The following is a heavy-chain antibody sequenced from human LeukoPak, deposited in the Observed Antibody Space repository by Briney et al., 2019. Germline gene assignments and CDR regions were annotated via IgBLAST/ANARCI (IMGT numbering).Heavy chain of an antibody. CDR1: GFTFSSYS. CDR3: ARDHHYDSSHDY. J-gene: IGHJ4*02. Sequence: GGSLRLSCAASGFTFSSYSMNWVRQAPGKGLEWVSYISSSSSSTIYYADSVKGRFTISRDNAKNSLYLQMNSLRDEDTAVYYCARDHHYDSSHDYWGQGTLVTVSS. V-gene: IGHV3-48*02. CDR2: ISSSSSSTI. D-gene: IGHD3-22*01.